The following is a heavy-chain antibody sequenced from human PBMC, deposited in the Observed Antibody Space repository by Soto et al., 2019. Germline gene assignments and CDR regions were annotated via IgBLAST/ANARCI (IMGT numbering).Heavy chain of an antibody. V-gene: IGHV4-59*01. CDR1: GGSISSYY. J-gene: IGHJ5*02. Sequence: SETLSLTCTVSGGSISSYYWSWIRQPPGKGLEWIGYIYYSGSTNYNPSLKSRVTISVDTSKNQFSLKLSSVTAADTAVYYYARGGNYYDSSGPTRWFDPWGQGTLVTVSS. CDR2: IYYSGST. D-gene: IGHD3-22*01. CDR3: ARGGNYYDSSGPTRWFDP.